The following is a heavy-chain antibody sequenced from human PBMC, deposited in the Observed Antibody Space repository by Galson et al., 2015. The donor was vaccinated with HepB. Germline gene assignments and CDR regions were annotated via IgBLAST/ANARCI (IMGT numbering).Heavy chain of an antibody. CDR1: AYSFTRYW. CDR2: IDPSDSYT. Sequence: GAEVKKPGESLRISCKGSAYSFTRYWISWVRQMPGKGLEWMGRIDPSDSYTNYSPSFQGHVTISADKSISTAYLEWSSLKASDTAMYYCARSIAAGGYYYYGMDVWGQGTTVTVSS. D-gene: IGHD6-13*01. V-gene: IGHV5-10-1*01. CDR3: ARSIAAGGYYYYGMDV. J-gene: IGHJ6*02.